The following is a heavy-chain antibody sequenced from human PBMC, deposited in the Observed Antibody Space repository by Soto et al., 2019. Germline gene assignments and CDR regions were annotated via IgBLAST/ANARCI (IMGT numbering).Heavy chain of an antibody. J-gene: IGHJ6*02. D-gene: IGHD6-6*01. CDR1: GYSFASYW. V-gene: IGHV5-51*01. Sequence: GESLKISCQGSGYSFASYWIGWVRQMPGKDPEWMGIIYPGDSDTRYSPSFQGQVTISADKSLRTAYLQWTSLKASDTALYYCARTRSFTLGFYYDGMDVWGQGTTVTVSS. CDR2: IYPGDSDT. CDR3: ARTRSFTLGFYYDGMDV.